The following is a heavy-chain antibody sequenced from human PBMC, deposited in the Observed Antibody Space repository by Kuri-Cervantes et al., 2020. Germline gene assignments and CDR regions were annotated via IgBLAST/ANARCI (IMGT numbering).Heavy chain of an antibody. CDR3: ARVLPRYYMDV. CDR1: GFTFSSYA. CDR2: ISGSGGST. V-gene: IGHV3-23*01. J-gene: IGHJ6*03. D-gene: IGHD3-10*01. Sequence: GESLKISCAASGFTFSSYAMSWVRQAPGKGLEWVSAISGSGGSTYYADSVKGRFTISRDNAKNSLYLQMNSLRAEDTAVYYCARVLPRYYMDVWGKGTTVTVSS.